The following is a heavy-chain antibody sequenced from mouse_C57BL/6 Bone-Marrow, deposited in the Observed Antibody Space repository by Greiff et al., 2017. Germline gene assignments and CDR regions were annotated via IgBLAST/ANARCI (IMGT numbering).Heavy chain of an antibody. J-gene: IGHJ2*01. Sequence: LQESGAELARPGASVKLSCKASGYTFTSYGISWVKQSTGQGLEWIGVIYPRSGNTYYNEKFKGKATLTADKSSSTAYMQLRSLTSEDSAVYFCASYYGLGYWGQGTTLTVSS. CDR2: IYPRSGNT. CDR1: GYTFTSYG. V-gene: IGHV1-81*01. D-gene: IGHD1-1*01. CDR3: ASYYGLGY.